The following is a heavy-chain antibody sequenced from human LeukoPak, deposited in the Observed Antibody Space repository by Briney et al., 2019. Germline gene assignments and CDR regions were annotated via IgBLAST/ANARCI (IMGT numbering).Heavy chain of an antibody. CDR3: ARTLRYFDWLLSSGARWGAFDI. D-gene: IGHD3-9*01. CDR2: IIPIFGTA. Sequence: SVKVSCKASGGTFSSYAISWVRQAPGQGLEWMGGIIPIFGTANYAQKFQGRVTITADKSTSTAYMELSSLRSGDTAVYYCARTLRYFDWLLSSGARWGAFDIWGQGTMVTVST. CDR1: GGTFSSYA. J-gene: IGHJ3*02. V-gene: IGHV1-69*06.